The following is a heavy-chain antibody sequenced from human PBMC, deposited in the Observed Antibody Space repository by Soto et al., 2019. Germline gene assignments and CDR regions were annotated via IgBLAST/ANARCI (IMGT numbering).Heavy chain of an antibody. CDR2: IYYSGST. CDR3: ARTSYGYYMDV. D-gene: IGHD2-8*01. CDR1: GGSISSYY. V-gene: IGHV4-59*01. Sequence: SETLSLTCTVSGGSISSYYWSWIRQPPGKGLEWIGYIYYSGSTNYNPSLKSRVTISVDTSKDQFSLKLSSVTAADTAVYYCARTSYGYYMDVWGKGTTVTVSS. J-gene: IGHJ6*03.